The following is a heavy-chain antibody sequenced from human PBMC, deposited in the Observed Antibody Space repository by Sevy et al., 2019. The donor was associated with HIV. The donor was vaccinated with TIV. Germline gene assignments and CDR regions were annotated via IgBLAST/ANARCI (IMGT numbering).Heavy chain of an antibody. D-gene: IGHD3-16*01. J-gene: IGHJ4*02. V-gene: IGHV3-30*04. CDR3: ARDWGTPPTAILYYFDF. Sequence: GGSLRLSCAASTFTFGHYAMHWVRQAPGKGLQWVAGISYEGSNEYYTDSVKGRFTISRDNSKNTLNLEMNNLRVEDTALYYCARDWGTPPTAILYYFDFWGQGIPVTDSS. CDR1: TFTFGHYA. CDR2: ISYEGSNE.